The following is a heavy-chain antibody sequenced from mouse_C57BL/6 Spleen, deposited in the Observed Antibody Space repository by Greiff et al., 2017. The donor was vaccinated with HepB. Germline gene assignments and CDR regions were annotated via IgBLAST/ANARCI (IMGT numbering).Heavy chain of an antibody. CDR3: ARWVGTYAMDY. Sequence: QVHVKQPGTELVKPGASVKLSCKASGYTFTSYWMHWVKQRPGQGLEWIGNINPSNGGTNYNEKFKSKATLTVDKSSSTAYMQLSRLTSEDSAVYYCARWVGTYAMDYWGQGTSVTVSS. CDR1: GYTFTSYW. D-gene: IGHD3-1*01. J-gene: IGHJ4*01. CDR2: INPSNGGT. V-gene: IGHV1-53*01.